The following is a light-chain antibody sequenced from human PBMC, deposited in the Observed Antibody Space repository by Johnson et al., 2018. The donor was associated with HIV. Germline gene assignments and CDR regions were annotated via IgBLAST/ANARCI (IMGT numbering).Light chain of an antibody. Sequence: QSVLTQPPSVSAAPGQKVTISCSGSSSNIGTNFVSWYQQFPGAAPKLLIYENNKRPSGIPDRFSGSKSGTSATLDITGLQTGDEADYCCASWDRSLTVGTVFGPGTRVTVL. CDR2: ENN. V-gene: IGLV1-51*02. CDR3: ASWDRSLTVGTV. CDR1: SSNIGTNF. J-gene: IGLJ1*01.